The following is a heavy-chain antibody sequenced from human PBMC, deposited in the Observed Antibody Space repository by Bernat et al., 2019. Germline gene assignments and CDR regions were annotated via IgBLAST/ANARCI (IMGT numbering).Heavy chain of an antibody. J-gene: IGHJ4*02. CDR3: AKAFSPYGSSSYCSFDY. V-gene: IGHV3-23*04. CDR1: GFTVSTYA. D-gene: IGHD6-13*01. Sequence: EVLLVESGGGLVQPGGSLRLSCAASGFTVSTYAMFWVRQAPGKGLEWVSGITDRGATTHYADSVKGRFTISRDSSKNTVYLQMNSLRAEDTAIYYCAKAFSPYGSSSYCSFDYWGQGTLVTVPS. CDR2: ITDRGATT.